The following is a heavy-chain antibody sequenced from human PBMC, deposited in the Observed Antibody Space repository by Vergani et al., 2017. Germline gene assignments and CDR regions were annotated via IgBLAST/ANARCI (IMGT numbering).Heavy chain of an antibody. CDR2: IHTRGST. J-gene: IGHJ4*02. D-gene: IGHD2-15*01. Sequence: QVQLQESGPGLVKPSQTLSFTCTVPGGPINSHNYYWSCIRQPAGKGREWIGRIHTRGSTNYHPSLKSRVTMSEDPSKNQFSLNLTSVTAAHTAVYFCARGSCLGGRCYKPLLDSLVQGGLVTDSS. CDR1: GGPINSHNYY. V-gene: IGHV4-61*02. CDR3: ARGSCLGGRCYKPLLDS.